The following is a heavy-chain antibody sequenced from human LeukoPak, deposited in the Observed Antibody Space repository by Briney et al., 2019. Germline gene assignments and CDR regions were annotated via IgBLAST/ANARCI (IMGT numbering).Heavy chain of an antibody. J-gene: IGHJ4*02. D-gene: IGHD2-21*01. CDR1: GYTFPSYV. Sequence: ASVKVSCKASGYTFPSYVVSWVRQAPGQGLEWMGWISAYNDNTINAQKFQGRVTMTTDTSTSTAYMELRSLRSDDTAVYYCARDGRPRSVVVPADYWGQGTLVTVSS. CDR2: ISAYNDNT. V-gene: IGHV1-18*01. CDR3: ARDGRPRSVVVPADY.